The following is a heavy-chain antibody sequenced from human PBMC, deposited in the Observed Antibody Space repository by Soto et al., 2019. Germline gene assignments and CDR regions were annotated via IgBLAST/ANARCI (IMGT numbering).Heavy chain of an antibody. Sequence: QVQLQESGPGLVKPSQTLSLTCTVSGGSISSGGYYWSWIRQHPGKGLEWIGYIYYSGSTYYNPSLMSRVTISVDTSKNKFSLKLSSVTAADTAVYYCARLLLWFGELFWYFDLWGRGTLVTVSS. D-gene: IGHD3-10*01. V-gene: IGHV4-31*03. J-gene: IGHJ2*01. CDR3: ARLLLWFGELFWYFDL. CDR1: GGSISSGGYY. CDR2: IYYSGST.